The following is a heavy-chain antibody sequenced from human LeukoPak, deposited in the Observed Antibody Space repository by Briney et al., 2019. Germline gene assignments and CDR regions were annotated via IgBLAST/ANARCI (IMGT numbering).Heavy chain of an antibody. J-gene: IGHJ4*02. CDR3: AIPRNYYDSSGYALDY. Sequence: PSETLSLTCAVYGGSFSGYYWSWIRQPPGKGLEWIGEINHSGSTNYNPSLKSRVTISVDTSKKQFSLKLSSVTAADTAVYYCAIPRNYYDSSGYALDYWGQGTLVTVSS. CDR2: INHSGST. CDR1: GGSFSGYY. V-gene: IGHV4-34*01. D-gene: IGHD3-22*01.